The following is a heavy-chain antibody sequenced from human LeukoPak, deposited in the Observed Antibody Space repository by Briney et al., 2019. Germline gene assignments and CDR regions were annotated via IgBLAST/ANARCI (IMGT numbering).Heavy chain of an antibody. CDR3: AKADIPGSWPLDY. J-gene: IGHJ4*02. CDR2: IKHDGSEK. Sequence: GGSLRLPCAASGFIFSSYWMSWVRQAPGKGLEWVANIKHDGSEKYYVDSVKGRFTISRDNPKNSLYLQMNSLRAEDTAVYYCAKADIPGSWPLDYWGQGTLVTVSS. V-gene: IGHV3-7*03. D-gene: IGHD6-13*01. CDR1: GFIFSSYW.